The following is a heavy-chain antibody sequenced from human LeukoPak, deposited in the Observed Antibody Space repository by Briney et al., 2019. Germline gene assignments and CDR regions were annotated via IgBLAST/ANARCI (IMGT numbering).Heavy chain of an antibody. CDR3: ARVLYYDFWSGYSLGNYYYMDV. D-gene: IGHD3-3*01. V-gene: IGHV1-8*03. CDR1: GYTFTSYD. CDR2: MNPNSGNT. Sequence: ASVKVSCKASGYTFTSYDINWVRQATGQGLEWMGWMNPNSGNTGYAQKFQGRVTITRYTSISTAYMGLSSLRSEDTAVYYCARVLYYDFWSGYSLGNYYYMDVWGKGTTVTVSS. J-gene: IGHJ6*03.